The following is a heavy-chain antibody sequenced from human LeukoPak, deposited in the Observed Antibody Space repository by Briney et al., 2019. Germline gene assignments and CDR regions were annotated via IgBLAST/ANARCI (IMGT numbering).Heavy chain of an antibody. CDR2: INPNSGGT. J-gene: IGHJ5*02. Sequence: GASVKVSCKASGYTFTGYYMHWVRQAPGQGLEWMGWINPNSGGTKYVQKFQGRVTMTRDTSISTAYMELTRLRSDDTAVYYCARLEWLVPADPWGQGTLVTVSS. V-gene: IGHV1-2*02. CDR3: ARLEWLVPADP. D-gene: IGHD6-19*01. CDR1: GYTFTGYY.